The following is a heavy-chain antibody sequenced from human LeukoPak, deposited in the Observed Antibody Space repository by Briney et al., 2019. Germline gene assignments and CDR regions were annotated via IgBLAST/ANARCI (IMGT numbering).Heavy chain of an antibody. D-gene: IGHD5-12*01. CDR1: GFTFSSYG. CDR2: ISGSGGST. Sequence: GGTLRLSCAASGFTFSSYGMSWVRQAPGKGLEWVSAISGSGGSTYYADSVKGRFTISRDNSKNTLYLQMNSLRAEDTAVYYCARPSPYSGYSDYWGQGTLVTVSS. CDR3: ARPSPYSGYSDY. J-gene: IGHJ4*02. V-gene: IGHV3-23*01.